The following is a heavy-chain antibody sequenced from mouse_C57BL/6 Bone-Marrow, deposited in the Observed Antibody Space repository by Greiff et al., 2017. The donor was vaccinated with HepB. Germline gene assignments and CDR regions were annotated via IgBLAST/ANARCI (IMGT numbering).Heavy chain of an antibody. CDR2: IDPENGDT. Sequence: VQLKESGAELVRPGASVKLSCTASGFNIKDDYMHWVKQRPEQGLEWIGWIDPENGDTEYASKFQGKATITADTSSNTAYLQLSSLTSEDTAVSYCTPYYYGSSYDAMDYWGQGTSVTVSS. J-gene: IGHJ4*01. D-gene: IGHD1-1*01. CDR1: GFNIKDDY. CDR3: TPYYYGSSYDAMDY. V-gene: IGHV14-4*01.